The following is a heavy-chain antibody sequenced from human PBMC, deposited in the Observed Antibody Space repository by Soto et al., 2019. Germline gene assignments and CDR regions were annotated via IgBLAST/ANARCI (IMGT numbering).Heavy chain of an antibody. CDR2: IYYSGST. D-gene: IGHD6-13*01. CDR1: GGSISSYY. J-gene: IGHJ4*02. V-gene: IGHV4-59*01. CDR3: ARYSHNQPRYRSSWYYFDY. Sequence: SETLSLTCTVSGGSISSYYWSWIRQPPGKGLEWIGYIYYSGSTNYNPSLKSRVTISVDTSKNQFSLKLSSVTAADTAVYYCARYSHNQPRYRSSWYYFDYWGQGTLVTVS.